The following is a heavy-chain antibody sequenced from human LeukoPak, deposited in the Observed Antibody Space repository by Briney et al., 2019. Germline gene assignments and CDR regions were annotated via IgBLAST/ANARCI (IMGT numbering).Heavy chain of an antibody. CDR3: ARLLIRDQWYYFDY. V-gene: IGHV4-39*01. J-gene: IGHJ4*02. Sequence: SETLSLTCTVSGGSISSSSYYWGWIRQPPGKGLEWIGSIYYSGSTYYNPSLKSRVTISVDTSKSQFSLKLSSVTAADTAVYYCARLLIRDQWYYFDYWGQGTLVTVSS. CDR1: GGSISSSSYY. CDR2: IYYSGST. D-gene: IGHD2-8*01.